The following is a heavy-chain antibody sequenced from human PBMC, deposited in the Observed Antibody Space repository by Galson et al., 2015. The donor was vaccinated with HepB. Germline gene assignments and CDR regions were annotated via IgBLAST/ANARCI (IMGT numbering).Heavy chain of an antibody. D-gene: IGHD6-6*01. CDR2: VSYDGSNK. J-gene: IGHJ6*02. V-gene: IGHV3-30*18. Sequence: SLRLSCAASGLIFSEYSMHWVRQAPGKGLEWVAVVSYDGSNKNYADSVKGRFTISRDNSKNTLFLQKKSLRGEDTAVYYCAQDKRSISARHVSYYYYGMDVWGQGTTVTVSS. CDR1: GLIFSEYS. CDR3: AQDKRSISARHVSYYYYGMDV.